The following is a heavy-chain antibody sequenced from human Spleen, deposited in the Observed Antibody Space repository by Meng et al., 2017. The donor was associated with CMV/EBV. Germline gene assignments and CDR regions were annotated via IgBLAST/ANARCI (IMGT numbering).Heavy chain of an antibody. CDR1: GYTFTGYY. Sequence: ASVKVSCKASGYTFTGYYMHWVRQAPGQGLEWMGWINPNSGGTNYAQKFQGRVTMTRDTSISTAYMELSSLRPEDTAVYYCAKEVALAGTRARASDCWGQGTLVTVPQ. V-gene: IGHV1-2*02. D-gene: IGHD6-19*01. CDR2: INPNSGGT. CDR3: AKEVALAGTRARASDC. J-gene: IGHJ4*02.